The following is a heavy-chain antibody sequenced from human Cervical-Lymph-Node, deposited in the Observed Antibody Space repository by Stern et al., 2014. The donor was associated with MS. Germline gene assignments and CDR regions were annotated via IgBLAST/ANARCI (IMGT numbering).Heavy chain of an antibody. CDR1: GASITSAGSF. D-gene: IGHD2-21*01. CDR3: ARLYSATFDS. CDR2: FLAGGPS. J-gene: IGHJ4*02. Sequence: QVKLQESGPGLVKPSETLSLTCTVSGASITSAGSFWSWIRQPAGKGLEWIGRFLAGGPSKPTPSLKGRFTISEDRSRNQFSLKLTSVTAADTALYYCARLYSATFDSWGQGILVTVSS. V-gene: IGHV4-61*02.